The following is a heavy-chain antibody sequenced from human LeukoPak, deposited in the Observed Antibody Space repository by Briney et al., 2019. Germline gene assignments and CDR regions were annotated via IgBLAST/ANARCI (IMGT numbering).Heavy chain of an antibody. V-gene: IGHV1-2*02. J-gene: IGHJ4*02. CDR1: GYTFTGYY. Sequence: GASVKVSCKASGYTFTGYYMHWVRQAPGQGLEWMGWINPNSGGTNYAQKFQGRVTMTRDTSISTAYMELSRLRSDDTAVYYCAREAVRIAAAGMLFLYWGQGTLVTVSS. CDR3: AREAVRIAAAGMLFLY. D-gene: IGHD6-13*01. CDR2: INPNSGGT.